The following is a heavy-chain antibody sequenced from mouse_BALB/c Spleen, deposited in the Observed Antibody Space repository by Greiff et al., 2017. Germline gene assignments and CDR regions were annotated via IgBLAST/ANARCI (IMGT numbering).Heavy chain of an antibody. J-gene: IGHJ4*01. CDR1: GYTFTSYT. D-gene: IGHD2-1*01. CDR3: ARNGNYYYYAMDY. CDR2: INPSSGYT. V-gene: IGHV1-4*01. Sequence: QVQLQQSGAELARPGASVKMSCKASGYTFTSYTMHWVKQRPGQGLDWIGYINPSSGYTNYNQKFKDKATLTADKSSSTAYMQLSSLTSEDSAVYYCARNGNYYYYAMDYWGQGTSVTVSS.